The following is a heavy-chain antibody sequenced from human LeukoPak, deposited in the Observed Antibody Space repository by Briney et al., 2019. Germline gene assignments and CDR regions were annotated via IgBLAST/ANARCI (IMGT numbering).Heavy chain of an antibody. V-gene: IGHV4-59*08. D-gene: IGHD5-24*01. CDR2: IYHSGST. CDR1: GGSISGSY. J-gene: IGHJ4*02. Sequence: SETLSLTCTVSGGSISGSYWSWIRQPPGKGLEYIGYIYHSGSTNYNPSLKSRVTISVDTSKNQLSLQLSSVTAADTAVYYCARLGGDGYTLDSWGQGTLVTVSS. CDR3: ARLGGDGYTLDS.